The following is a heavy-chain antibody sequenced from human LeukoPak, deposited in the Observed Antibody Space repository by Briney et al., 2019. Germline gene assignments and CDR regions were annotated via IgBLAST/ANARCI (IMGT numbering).Heavy chain of an antibody. CDR3: ARDPAGRDGYKGFDY. V-gene: IGHV3-53*01. CDR1: GVTVSSNY. Sequence: PGGSLRLSCAASGVTVSSNYMTWVRQAPGKGLEWVSVIYSGGSTYYADSVKGQFTISRDNSKDTLYLQMNSLRAEDTAVYYCARDPAGRDGYKGFDYWGQGTLVTVSS. J-gene: IGHJ4*02. CDR2: IYSGGST. D-gene: IGHD5-24*01.